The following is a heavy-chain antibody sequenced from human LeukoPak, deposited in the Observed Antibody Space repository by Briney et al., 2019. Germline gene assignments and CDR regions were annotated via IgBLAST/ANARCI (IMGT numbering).Heavy chain of an antibody. J-gene: IGHJ4*02. CDR1: GFTFSSYS. Sequence: GGSLRLSCAASGFTFSSYSMNWVRQAPGKGLEWVSSISSSSIYIYYADSVKGRFTISRDNAKNSLYLQMNSLRAEDTAVYYCARGRSQLERRGYFDYWGQGTLVTVSS. D-gene: IGHD1-1*01. CDR2: ISSSSIYI. V-gene: IGHV3-21*01. CDR3: ARGRSQLERRGYFDY.